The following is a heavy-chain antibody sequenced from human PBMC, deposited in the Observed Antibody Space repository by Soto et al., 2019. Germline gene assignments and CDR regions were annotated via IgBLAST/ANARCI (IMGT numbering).Heavy chain of an antibody. CDR3: VKQHPLDSRAWHN. CDR1: GYSFPSFW. D-gene: IGHD6-19*01. V-gene: IGHV5-51*01. J-gene: IGHJ4*02. Sequence: GGSLKISCKVSGYSFPSFWIGWVRQMPGKGLEWLGSIYPGDSETRYSPSFQGEVTISADKSITTAYLHWSSLRASDTATYYCVKQHPLDSRAWHNWGQGTLVTVSS. CDR2: IYPGDSET.